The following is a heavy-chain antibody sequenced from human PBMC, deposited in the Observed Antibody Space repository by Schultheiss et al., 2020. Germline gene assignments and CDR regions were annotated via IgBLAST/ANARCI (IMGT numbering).Heavy chain of an antibody. Sequence: GGSLRLSCAASGFTFSSYAMSWVRQAPGKGLEWVSAISGSGGSTYYADSVKGRFTISRDNSKNTLYLQMNSLRAEDTAVYYCAKDTVVVVAADWYFDLWGRGTLVTVYS. CDR1: GFTFSSYA. V-gene: IGHV3-23*01. CDR3: AKDTVVVVAADWYFDL. D-gene: IGHD2-15*01. J-gene: IGHJ2*01. CDR2: ISGSGGST.